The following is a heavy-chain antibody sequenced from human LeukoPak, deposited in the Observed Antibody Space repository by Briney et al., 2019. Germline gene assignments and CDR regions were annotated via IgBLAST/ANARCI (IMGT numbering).Heavy chain of an antibody. J-gene: IGHJ4*02. CDR1: GGSISSSSYY. D-gene: IGHD3-3*01. CDR2: IYYSGST. Sequence: SSETPSLTCTVSGGSISSSSYYWGWIRQPPGKGLEWIGSIYYSGSTYYNPSLKSRVTISVDTSKNQFSLKLSSVTAADTAVYYCAGLLDSYKGYYFDYWGQGTLVTVSS. V-gene: IGHV4-39*01. CDR3: AGLLDSYKGYYFDY.